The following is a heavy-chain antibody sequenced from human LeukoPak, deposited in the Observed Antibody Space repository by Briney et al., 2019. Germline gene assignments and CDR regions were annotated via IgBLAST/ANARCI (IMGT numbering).Heavy chain of an antibody. CDR1: GFTFDDYG. D-gene: IGHD2-2*01. CDR3: ASPALWGPAASLDY. V-gene: IGHV3-20*04. Sequence: AGSLRLSCAASGFTFDDYGMSWVRQAPGKGLEWVSGINWNGGSTGYADSVKGRFTISRDTAKNSLYLQMNSLRAEDRALYYCASPALWGPAASLDYWGQGTLVTVCS. CDR2: INWNGGST. J-gene: IGHJ4*02.